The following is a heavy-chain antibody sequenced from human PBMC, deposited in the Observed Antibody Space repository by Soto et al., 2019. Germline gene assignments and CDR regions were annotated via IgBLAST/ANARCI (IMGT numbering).Heavy chain of an antibody. V-gene: IGHV5-51*01. CDR1: GYSFTSYW. J-gene: IGHJ3*02. D-gene: IGHD2-2*01. CDR3: ASKYCSSTSCYSAHDAFDI. CDR2: IYPGDSDT. Sequence: GESLKISCKGSGYSFTSYWIGWVRQMPGKGLEWMGIIYPGDSDTRYSPSFQGQVTISADKSISTAYLQWSSLKASDTAMYYCASKYCSSTSCYSAHDAFDIWGQGTMVTVSS.